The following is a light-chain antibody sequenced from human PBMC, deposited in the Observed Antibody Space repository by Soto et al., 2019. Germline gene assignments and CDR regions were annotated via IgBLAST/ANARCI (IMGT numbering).Light chain of an antibody. V-gene: IGLV2-14*01. Sequence: QSALTQPASVSGSPGQSITISCTGTSSDVGGYNYVSWYQQHPGKAPKLMIYDVSHRPSGVSDRCSGSKSGNTASLTISGLQAEDEADYYCSSYTSSSTPVVFGGGTKLTVL. CDR2: DVS. CDR3: SSYTSSSTPVV. CDR1: SSDVGGYNY. J-gene: IGLJ2*01.